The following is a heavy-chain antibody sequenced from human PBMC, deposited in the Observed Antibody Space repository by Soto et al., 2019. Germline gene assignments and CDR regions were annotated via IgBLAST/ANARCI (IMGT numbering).Heavy chain of an antibody. CDR3: ARGGVPAANDC. CDR1: GFTFSNYW. Sequence: GGSLRLSCVVSGFTFSNYWMHWVRQAPGKGLVWVSHINSAEKNYADSVKGRFTISRDNAKNTLYLQMNSLRDDDTAVYYCARGGVPAANDCWGQGTLVTVSS. J-gene: IGHJ4*02. V-gene: IGHV3-74*01. CDR2: INSAEK. D-gene: IGHD2-2*01.